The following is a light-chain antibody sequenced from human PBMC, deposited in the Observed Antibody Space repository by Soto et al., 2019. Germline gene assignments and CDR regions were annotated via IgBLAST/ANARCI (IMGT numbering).Light chain of an antibody. CDR3: AAWDDSLNGPV. CDR2: YDD. CDR1: SSNIGNNV. J-gene: IGLJ2*01. Sequence: QSVLTQPPSVSEAPRQRVTISCSGSSSNIGNNVVNWYQQLPGKAPKLLIYYDDLLPSGVSDRFSGSKSGTSASLAISGLQSEDEAYYYCAAWDDSLNGPVFGGGTKVTVL. V-gene: IGLV1-36*01.